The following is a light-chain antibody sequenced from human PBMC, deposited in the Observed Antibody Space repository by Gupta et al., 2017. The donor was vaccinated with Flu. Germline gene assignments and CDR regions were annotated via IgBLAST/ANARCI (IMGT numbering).Light chain of an antibody. CDR1: SNDVGGYNY. J-gene: IGLJ1*01. CDR2: EVS. Sequence: QSALTQPPSAYGSTGQSVAISCTGTSNDVGGYNYVSWYQQYPGKAPKLMIYEVSKRPSGVPDRFSGSKSGNTASLTVSGLQAEDEADYFCSSYAGSTDFYVFGTGTKVSVL. V-gene: IGLV2-8*01. CDR3: SSYAGSTDFYV.